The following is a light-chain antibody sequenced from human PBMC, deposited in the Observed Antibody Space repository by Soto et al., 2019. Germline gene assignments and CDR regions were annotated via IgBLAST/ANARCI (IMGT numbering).Light chain of an antibody. V-gene: IGKV1-8*01. CDR3: QQYFSYPGT. Sequence: ALRMTQSPSSFSASTGDRVTITCRASQGISSHLAWYQVKPGKAPRLLIYTASYLESGVPSRFSCSRSGTWFTLSICSLQSEEFSGYSCQQYFSYPGTFGGGTKVEIK. J-gene: IGKJ4*01. CDR1: QGISSH. CDR2: TAS.